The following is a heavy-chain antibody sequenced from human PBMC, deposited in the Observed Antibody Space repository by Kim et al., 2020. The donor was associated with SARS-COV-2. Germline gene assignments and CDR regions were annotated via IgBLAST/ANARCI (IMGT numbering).Heavy chain of an antibody. Sequence: GNTNYTASLKSRVTISADKSKNQFSLKLNSVTAADTAVYYCAGRIGSLFYWGRGTLVTVSS. J-gene: IGHJ4*02. D-gene: IGHD3-22*01. CDR2: GNT. CDR3: AGRIGSLFY. V-gene: IGHV4-4*02.